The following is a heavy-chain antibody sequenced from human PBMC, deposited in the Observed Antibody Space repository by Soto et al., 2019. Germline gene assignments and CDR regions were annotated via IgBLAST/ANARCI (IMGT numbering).Heavy chain of an antibody. J-gene: IGHJ4*02. CDR2: ISAYKGNT. D-gene: IGHD3-10*01. V-gene: IGHV1-18*01. CDR1: GYTFTSLG. CDR3: ARLWFGRKYYFDY. Sequence: QVQLVQSGAEVKKPGASVKVSCKASGYTFTSLGFTGVRKALGQGLEWMGWISAYKGNTNYAQKLQGRVTMTTDTSTSTAYMELRSLRSDDTAVSYCARLWFGRKYYFDYWGQGTLVTVSS.